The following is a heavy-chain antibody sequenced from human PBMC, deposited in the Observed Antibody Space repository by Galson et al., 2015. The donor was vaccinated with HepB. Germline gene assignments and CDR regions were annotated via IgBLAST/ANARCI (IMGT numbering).Heavy chain of an antibody. CDR1: GFTLSSYA. CDR3: AREDSQLGEAFDI. V-gene: IGHV3-21*01. Sequence: SLRLSCAGSGFTLSSYAMNWVRQAPGKGLEWVSSISSSSSHRYHADSVKGRFTISRDNAKNSLYLQMNSLRAEDTAVYYCAREDSQLGEAFDIWGQGTMVTVSS. J-gene: IGHJ3*02. D-gene: IGHD2-2*01. CDR2: ISSSSSHR.